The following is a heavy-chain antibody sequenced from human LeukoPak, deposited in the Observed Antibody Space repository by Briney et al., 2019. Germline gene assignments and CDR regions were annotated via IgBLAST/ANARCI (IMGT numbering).Heavy chain of an antibody. CDR3: ARRIVGATSIDYFDY. D-gene: IGHD1-26*01. V-gene: IGHV3-66*04. Sequence: GGSLRLSRAASGFSVSINFMSWVRQAPGKGLEWVSVISSGGTTYYADSVKGRFTISRDNSKNTLSLQMNSLRAEDTAVYYCARRIVGATSIDYFDYWGQGTLVTVSS. J-gene: IGHJ4*02. CDR2: ISSGGTT. CDR1: GFSVSINF.